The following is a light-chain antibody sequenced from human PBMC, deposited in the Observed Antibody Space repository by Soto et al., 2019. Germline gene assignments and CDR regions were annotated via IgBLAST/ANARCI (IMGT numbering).Light chain of an antibody. Sequence: DIQMTQSPSTLSASVGDRVIITCRASQSISSWLAWYQQKPGKAPDLLIYRASTLKTGIPSRFSGSGSGTEFTLTISRLQHDDFATYYCQQYDRASWTFGPGTKVEIK. CDR3: QQYDRASWT. CDR2: RAS. CDR1: QSISSW. J-gene: IGKJ1*01. V-gene: IGKV1-5*03.